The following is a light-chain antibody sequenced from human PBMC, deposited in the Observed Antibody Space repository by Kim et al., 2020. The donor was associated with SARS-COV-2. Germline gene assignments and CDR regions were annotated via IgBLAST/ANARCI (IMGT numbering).Light chain of an antibody. CDR3: SSYTSSNTLYV. J-gene: IGLJ1*01. V-gene: IGLV2-14*03. CDR2: DVS. Sequence: QSITLSCPGTSSDVGGYNYVSWYQQHPGKAPKPMIYDVSNRPSGVSNRFSGSKSGNTASLTISGLQAEDEADYYCSSYTSSNTLYVFGTGTKVTVL. CDR1: SSDVGGYNY.